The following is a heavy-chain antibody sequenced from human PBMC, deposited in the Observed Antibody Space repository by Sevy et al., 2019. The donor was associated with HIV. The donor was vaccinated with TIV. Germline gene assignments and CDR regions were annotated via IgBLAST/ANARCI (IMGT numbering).Heavy chain of an antibody. CDR1: GDSVSSNNAA. D-gene: IGHD1-20*01. CDR2: TFYRSNWYN. CDR3: ARDGLTYGGMDV. Sequence: QSQTLSLTCAISGDSVSSNNAAWNWIRQSPSRGLEWLGRTFYRSNWYNDYAVSVKGRITINPDTSKNQSSLQLTSVTTEDTAVYYCARDGLTYGGMDVWGQGTPVTVSS. V-gene: IGHV6-1*01. J-gene: IGHJ6*02.